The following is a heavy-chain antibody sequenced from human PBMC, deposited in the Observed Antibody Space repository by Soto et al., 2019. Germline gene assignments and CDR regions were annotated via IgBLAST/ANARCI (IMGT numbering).Heavy chain of an antibody. CDR1: GYTFTSYD. D-gene: IGHD3-3*01. CDR3: ARGRYYVFWSGYSVPFAP. V-gene: IGHV1-8*01. Sequence: QVQLVQSGAEVKKPGASVKVSCKASGYTFTSYDINWVRQATGQGLEWMGWMNPNSGNTGYAQKFQGRVTMTRNTSISTAYMELSSLGSEDTAVYYCARGRYYVFWSGYSVPFAPWGQGTLVTVSS. J-gene: IGHJ5*02. CDR2: MNPNSGNT.